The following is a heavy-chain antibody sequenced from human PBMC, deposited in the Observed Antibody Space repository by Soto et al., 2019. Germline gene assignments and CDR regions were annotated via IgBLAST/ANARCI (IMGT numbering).Heavy chain of an antibody. Sequence: PGGSLRLSCSASGFTFSDYYMSWMRQAPGKGLEWISYIDSSGSIIYYADSVKGRFTISRDTAKNSLYLQMNSLPAEDTAGSSPARDLGYYDSSSYFDYWGQGTLVTVSS. J-gene: IGHJ4*02. V-gene: IGHV3-11*01. D-gene: IGHD3-22*01. CDR3: ARDLGYYDSSSYFDY. CDR2: IDSSGSII. CDR1: GFTFSDYY.